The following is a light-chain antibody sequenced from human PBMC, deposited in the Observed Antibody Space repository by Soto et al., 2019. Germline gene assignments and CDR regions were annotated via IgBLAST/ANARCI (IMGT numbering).Light chain of an antibody. CDR2: DAS. V-gene: IGKV1-5*01. J-gene: IGKJ1*01. Sequence: DIQITHSPSTLSASVGDRVTITCRASQSISSWLAWYQQKPGKAPKLLIYDASSLESGVPSRFSGSGSGTEFTLTISSLQPDDFATYYCQQYNSYWTFGQGTKWIS. CDR3: QQYNSYWT. CDR1: QSISSW.